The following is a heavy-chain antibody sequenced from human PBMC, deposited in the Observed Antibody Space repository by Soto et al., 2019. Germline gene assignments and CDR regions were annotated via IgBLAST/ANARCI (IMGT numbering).Heavy chain of an antibody. CDR2: IYYSGST. CDR1: GGSISSYY. CDR3: ATTPTDEYSSSYYFDY. J-gene: IGHJ4*02. D-gene: IGHD6-6*01. Sequence: SETLSLTCTVSGGSISSYYWSWIRQPPGKGLEWIGYIYYSGSTNYNPSLKSRVTISVDTSKNQFSLKLSSVTAADTAVYYCATTPTDEYSSSYYFDYWGQGTLVTVSS. V-gene: IGHV4-59*08.